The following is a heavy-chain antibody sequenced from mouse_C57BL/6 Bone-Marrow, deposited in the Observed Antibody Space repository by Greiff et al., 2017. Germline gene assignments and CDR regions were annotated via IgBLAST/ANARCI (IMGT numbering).Heavy chain of an antibody. J-gene: IGHJ2*01. D-gene: IGHD2-4*01. CDR2: IYPRRGNT. CDR3: ARWDDYGGAYFDY. CDR1: GYTFTSYG. V-gene: IGHV1-81*01. Sequence: VMLVESGAELARPGASVKLSCKASGYTFTSYGISWVKQRTGQGLEWIGEIYPRRGNTYYNEKFKGKATLTAAKSSSTAYMELRSLTSEDSAVYFCARWDDYGGAYFDYWGQGTTLTVSS.